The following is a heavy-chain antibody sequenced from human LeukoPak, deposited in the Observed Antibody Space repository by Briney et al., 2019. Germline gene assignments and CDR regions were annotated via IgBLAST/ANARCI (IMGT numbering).Heavy chain of an antibody. CDR3: ARVGVRGVPQRNWFDP. CDR1: AFTSSSYS. V-gene: IGHV3-21*04. J-gene: IGHJ5*02. CDR2: IGSSGSYI. D-gene: IGHD3-10*01. Sequence: GGSLRLSCAASAFTSSSYSMNWVRQAPGKGLEWVSSIGSSGSYIYYADSVKGRFTISRDNSKNTLYLQMNSLRAEDTAVYYCARVGVRGVPQRNWFDPWGQGTLVTVSS.